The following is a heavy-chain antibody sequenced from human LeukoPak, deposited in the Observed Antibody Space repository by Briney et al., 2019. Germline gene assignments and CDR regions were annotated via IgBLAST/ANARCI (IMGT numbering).Heavy chain of an antibody. CDR2: ISYDGSSK. CDR3: ARDDGEGFDY. V-gene: IGHV3-30*04. Sequence: GRSLRLSCAASGFTFSTYAMHWVRQAPGKGLEWVAVISYDGSSKYYADSVKGRFTISRDNSKNTLYLQMNSLRAEDTALYHCARDDGEGFDYWGQGTLVTVSS. J-gene: IGHJ4*02. D-gene: IGHD4-17*01. CDR1: GFTFSTYA.